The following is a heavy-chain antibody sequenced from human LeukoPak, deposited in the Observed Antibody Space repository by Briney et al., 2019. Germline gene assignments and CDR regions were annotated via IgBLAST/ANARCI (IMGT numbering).Heavy chain of an antibody. Sequence: SETLSLTCTVSGGSISSSSYYWGWIRQPPGKGLEWIGSIYYSGSTYYNPSLKSRVTISVDTSKNQFSLKLSSVTAADTAVYYCARTGYSSSWYEIYYFDYWGQGTLVTVSS. CDR1: GGSISSSSYY. CDR2: IYYSGST. CDR3: ARTGYSSSWYEIYYFDY. J-gene: IGHJ4*02. D-gene: IGHD6-13*01. V-gene: IGHV4-39*01.